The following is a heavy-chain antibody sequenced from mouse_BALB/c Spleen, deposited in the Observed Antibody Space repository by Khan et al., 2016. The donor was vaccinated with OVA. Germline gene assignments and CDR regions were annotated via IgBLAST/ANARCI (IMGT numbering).Heavy chain of an antibody. CDR3: ARGGYGGFAY. CDR1: GYTFSSYW. D-gene: IGHD2-2*01. CDR2: IFPGSVST. Sequence: QVQLQQSGGDLMKPGASVKISCKATGYTFSSYWIEWVKQRPGHGLEWIGQIFPGSVSTTYNEKFKGKATFTADTSSNTAYMQLSSLYSEDSAVYYCARGGYGGFAYWGQGTLVTVSA. V-gene: IGHV1-9*01. J-gene: IGHJ3*01.